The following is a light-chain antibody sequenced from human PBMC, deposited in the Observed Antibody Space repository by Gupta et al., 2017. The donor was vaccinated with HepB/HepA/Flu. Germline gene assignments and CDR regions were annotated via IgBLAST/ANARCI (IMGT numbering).Light chain of an antibody. J-gene: IGKJ4*01. CDR1: QGIRSH. Sequence: DIYLTQSPRFLPAYGGDKVTITCRDSQGIRSHLAWYPQNPGSSPELLVYSSSTLQNDVPSRFSGSGSGTEFTLTISDLHPDDFATYSCQQLDHFPLSFGGGTKV. CDR2: SSS. CDR3: QQLDHFPLS. V-gene: IGKV1-9*01.